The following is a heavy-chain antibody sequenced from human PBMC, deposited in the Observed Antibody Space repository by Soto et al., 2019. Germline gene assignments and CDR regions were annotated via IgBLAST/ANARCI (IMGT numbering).Heavy chain of an antibody. CDR2: IWYDGSNK. D-gene: IGHD5-12*01. CDR3: ARAKSPDIVATIDPVGYYYYYMDV. V-gene: IGHV3-33*01. J-gene: IGHJ6*03. Sequence: GGSLRLSCAASGFTFSSYGMHWVRQAPGKGLEWVAVIWYDGSNKYYADSVKGRFTISRDNSKNTLYLQMNSLRAEDTAVYYCARAKSPDIVATIDPVGYYYYYMDVWGKGTTVTVSS. CDR1: GFTFSSYG.